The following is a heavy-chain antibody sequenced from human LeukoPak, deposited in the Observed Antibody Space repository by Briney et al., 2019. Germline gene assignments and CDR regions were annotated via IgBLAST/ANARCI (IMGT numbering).Heavy chain of an antibody. CDR3: ARRGAAAGRNAFDL. CDR1: GFTFSSYW. D-gene: IGHD6-13*01. J-gene: IGHJ3*01. Sequence: PGGSLRLSCAASGFTFSSYWMSWVRQAPGRGLEWVANIKHDGSDKYYVDSVKGRFTISRDNAKNSLYLQMNSLRAEDTAVFYCARRGAAAGRNAFDLWGQGTMVTASS. CDR2: IKHDGSDK. V-gene: IGHV3-7*05.